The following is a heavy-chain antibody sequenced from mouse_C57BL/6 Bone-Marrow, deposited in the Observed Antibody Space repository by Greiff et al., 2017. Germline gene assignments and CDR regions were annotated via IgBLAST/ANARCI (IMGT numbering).Heavy chain of an antibody. D-gene: IGHD1-1*01. CDR3: ASLYYYGSSYPPWFAY. CDR1: GFTFSSYT. J-gene: IGHJ3*01. Sequence: EVQGVESGGGLVKPGGSLKLSCAASGFTFSSYTMSWVRQTPEKRLEWVATISGGGGNTYYPDSVKGRFTISRDNAKHTLYLQMSSLRSEDTALYYCASLYYYGSSYPPWFAYWGQGTLVTVSA. CDR2: ISGGGGNT. V-gene: IGHV5-9*01.